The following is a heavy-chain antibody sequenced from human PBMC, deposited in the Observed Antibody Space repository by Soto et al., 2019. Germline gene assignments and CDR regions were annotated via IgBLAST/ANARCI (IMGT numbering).Heavy chain of an antibody. CDR2: IKQDGSEK. CDR3: ARDYDFWSGRPRNAFDI. J-gene: IGHJ3*02. D-gene: IGHD3-3*01. V-gene: IGHV3-7*01. CDR1: GCACISYW. Sequence: VSIRHSCAASGCACISYWMSWVRQATGKGLEWVANIKQDGSEKYYVDSVKGRFTISRDNAKNSLYLQMNSLRAEDTAVYYCARDYDFWSGRPRNAFDIWGQGTMVTVSS.